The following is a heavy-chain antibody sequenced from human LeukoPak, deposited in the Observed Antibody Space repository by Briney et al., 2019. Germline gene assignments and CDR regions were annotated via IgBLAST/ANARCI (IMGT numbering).Heavy chain of an antibody. Sequence: ASVKVSCKASGFTFTSYGISWVRQAPGQGLEWMGWICAYNGKTNYAQKLQGRVTMTTDASTSTAYMELRSLRSDDTAVYYCARPPRDYGDYGTLGYWGQGTLVTVSS. D-gene: IGHD4-17*01. J-gene: IGHJ4*02. CDR2: ICAYNGKT. CDR3: ARPPRDYGDYGTLGY. CDR1: GFTFTSYG. V-gene: IGHV1-18*01.